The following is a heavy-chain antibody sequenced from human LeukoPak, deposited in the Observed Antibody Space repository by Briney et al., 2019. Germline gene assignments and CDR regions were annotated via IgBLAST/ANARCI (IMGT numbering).Heavy chain of an antibody. CDR2: ISSSSSYI. V-gene: IGHV3-21*01. Sequence: PGGSLRLSCAASGFTFSSYSMNWVRQAPGKGLEWVSSISSSSSYIYYADSVKGRFTISRDNAKNSLYLQMNSLRAEDTAVYYCARRYCSSTSCYGRDASDIWGQGTMVTVSS. D-gene: IGHD2-2*01. CDR1: GFTFSSYS. J-gene: IGHJ3*02. CDR3: ARRYCSSTSCYGRDASDI.